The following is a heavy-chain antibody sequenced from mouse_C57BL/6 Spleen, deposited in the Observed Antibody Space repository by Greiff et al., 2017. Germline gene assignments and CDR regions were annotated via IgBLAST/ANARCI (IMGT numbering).Heavy chain of an antibody. J-gene: IGHJ2*01. CDR3: AREGDGYYYFDY. CDR1: GFTFSDYY. Sequence: VQLQQSEGGLVQPGSSMKLSCTASGFTFSDYYMAWVRQVPEKGLEWVANINYDGSSTYYLDSLKSRFIISRDNAKNILYLQMSSLKSEDTATYYCAREGDGYYYFDYWGQGTTLTVSS. CDR2: INYDGSST. V-gene: IGHV5-16*01. D-gene: IGHD2-3*01.